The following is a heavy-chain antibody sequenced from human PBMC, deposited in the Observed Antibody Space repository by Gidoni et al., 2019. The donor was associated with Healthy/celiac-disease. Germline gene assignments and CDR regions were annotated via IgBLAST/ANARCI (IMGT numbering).Heavy chain of an antibody. D-gene: IGHD1-26*01. CDR2: IYYSGST. V-gene: IGHV4-59*01. Sequence: QVQLQESGPGLVKPSETLSLTCTVSGGSISSYYWSWFRQPPGKGLEWIGYIYYSGSTNYTPSLKRRVTISVDTAKNQFSLKLSSVTAADTAVYYCASQVGDYWGQGTLVTVSS. J-gene: IGHJ4*02. CDR3: ASQVGDY. CDR1: GGSISSYY.